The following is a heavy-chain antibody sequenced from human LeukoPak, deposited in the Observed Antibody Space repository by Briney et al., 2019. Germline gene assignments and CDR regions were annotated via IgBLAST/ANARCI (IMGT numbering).Heavy chain of an antibody. J-gene: IGHJ4*02. Sequence: SETLSLTCTVSGGSISSYYWSWIRQPPGKGLEWIGYIYYGGSTNYNPSLKSRVTISVDTSKNQFSLKLSSVTAADTAVYYCARGPIFGVVTTWGQGTLVTVSS. D-gene: IGHD3-3*01. CDR2: IYYGGST. V-gene: IGHV4-59*01. CDR1: GGSISSYY. CDR3: ARGPIFGVVTT.